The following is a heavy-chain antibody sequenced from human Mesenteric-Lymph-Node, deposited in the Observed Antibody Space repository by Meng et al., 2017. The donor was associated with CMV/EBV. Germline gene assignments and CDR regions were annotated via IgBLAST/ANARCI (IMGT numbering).Heavy chain of an antibody. CDR2: IRWDGGTV. J-gene: IGHJ4*02. D-gene: IGHD1-14*01. CDR3: ARDTPHNAFD. V-gene: IGHV3-43*01. CDR1: GFTFEDYT. Sequence: GESLKISCAASGFTFEDYTMHWVRQAPGRGLEWVSLIRWDGGTVYYADSVKGRFTISRDNSKNSLYLQMNSLRSEDTALYYCARDTPHNAFDWGQGTLVTVSS.